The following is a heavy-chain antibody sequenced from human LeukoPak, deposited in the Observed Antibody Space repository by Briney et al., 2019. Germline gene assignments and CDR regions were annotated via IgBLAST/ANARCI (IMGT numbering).Heavy chain of an antibody. CDR3: AKKPATIKFPFDI. Sequence: GSLRLSCVGSGFSFSTYDMGWVRQTPGKGLEWVSAVSTTGGYTEDADSVKGRFTISRDNSQNTLFLQMHSLRAEDTAVYYCAKKPATIKFPFDIWGQGTLVTVSP. D-gene: IGHD5-24*01. V-gene: IGHV3-23*01. J-gene: IGHJ4*02. CDR1: GFSFSTYD. CDR2: VSTTGGYT.